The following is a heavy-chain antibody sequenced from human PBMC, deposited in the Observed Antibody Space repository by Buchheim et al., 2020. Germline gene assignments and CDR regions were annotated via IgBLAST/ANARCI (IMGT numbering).Heavy chain of an antibody. J-gene: IGHJ5*02. CDR2: ISYDGSNK. CDR3: AGAGLAGSYST. CDR1: GFTFSSYG. D-gene: IGHD3-10*01. Sequence: QVQLVESGGGVVQPGRSLRPSCAASGFTFSSYGMHWVRQAPGKGLEWVAVISYDGSNKYYADSVKGRFTISRDNSKNTLYLQRNSLRAEDTAVYYCAGAGLAGSYSTWGQGTL. V-gene: IGHV3-30*03.